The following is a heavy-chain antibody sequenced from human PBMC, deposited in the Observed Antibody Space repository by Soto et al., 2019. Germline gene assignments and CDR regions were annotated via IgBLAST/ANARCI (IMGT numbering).Heavy chain of an antibody. CDR2: ISAGATT. V-gene: IGHV3-23*01. Sequence: EVQLLESGGGLVQPGGSLRLSCAASGFTFSTYAMSWVRQAPGKGLEWVSSISAGATTYYPDSVKGRFTISRDNSKNTLYLQMNSLRADDTAVYYCARDPGGYSDRDWGQGTLVTVSS. CDR3: ARDPGGYSDRD. CDR1: GFTFSTYA. J-gene: IGHJ4*02. D-gene: IGHD5-18*01.